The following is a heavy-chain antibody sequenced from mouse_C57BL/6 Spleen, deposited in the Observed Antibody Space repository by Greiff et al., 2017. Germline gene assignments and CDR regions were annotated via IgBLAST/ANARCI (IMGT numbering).Heavy chain of an antibody. D-gene: IGHD1-1*01. CDR1: GYAFSSSW. J-gene: IGHJ1*03. Sequence: QVQLQQSGPELVKPGASVKISCKASGYAFSSSWMNWVKQRPGKGLEWIGRIYPGDGDTNYNGKFKGKATLTADKSSSTAYMQLSSLTSEDSAVYFCARGDGYGSSYWYFDVWGTGTTVTVSS. CDR3: ARGDGYGSSYWYFDV. CDR2: IYPGDGDT. V-gene: IGHV1-82*01.